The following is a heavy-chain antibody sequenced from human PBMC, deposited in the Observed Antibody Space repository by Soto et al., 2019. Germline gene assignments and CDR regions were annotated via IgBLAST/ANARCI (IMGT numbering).Heavy chain of an antibody. CDR2: INAGNGNT. CDR3: ARDLGEYYDFWSGYPFSYYYGMDV. Sequence: ASVKVFCKASGYTFTSYAMHWVRQAPGQRLEWMGWINAGNGNTKYSQKFQGRVTITRDTSASTAYMELSSLRSEDTAVYYCARDLGEYYDFWSGYPFSYYYGMDVWGQGTTVTVSS. V-gene: IGHV1-3*01. J-gene: IGHJ6*02. CDR1: GYTFTSYA. D-gene: IGHD3-3*01.